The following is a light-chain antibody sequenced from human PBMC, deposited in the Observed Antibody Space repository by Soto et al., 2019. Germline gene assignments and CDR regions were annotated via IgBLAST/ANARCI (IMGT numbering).Light chain of an antibody. Sequence: EIGMTQSPATLSLSPGERATFSCRASQSVSSNLAWYQQKPGQAPRLLIYGASIRATGIPARFSGSGSGTEFTLTISSLQSEDFAVYYCQQYNNWPWTFGQGTKVDIK. J-gene: IGKJ1*01. CDR2: GAS. CDR3: QQYNNWPWT. CDR1: QSVSSN. V-gene: IGKV3-15*01.